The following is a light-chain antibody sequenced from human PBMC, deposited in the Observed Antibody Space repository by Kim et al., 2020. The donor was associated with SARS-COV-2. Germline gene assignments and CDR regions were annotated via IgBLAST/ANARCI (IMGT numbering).Light chain of an antibody. Sequence: VALGQTARITGGGNNIGSKNVHWYQQKPGQAPVLVIYRDSNRPSGIPERFSGSNSGNTATLTISRAQAGDEADYYCQVWDSSLVVFGGGTQLTVL. CDR3: QVWDSSLVV. V-gene: IGLV3-9*01. CDR2: RDS. J-gene: IGLJ2*01. CDR1: NIGSKN.